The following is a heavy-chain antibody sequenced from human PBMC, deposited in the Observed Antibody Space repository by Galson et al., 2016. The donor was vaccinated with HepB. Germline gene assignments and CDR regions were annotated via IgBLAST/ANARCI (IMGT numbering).Heavy chain of an antibody. D-gene: IGHD5-18*01. CDR2: INQDGSET. V-gene: IGHV3-7*01. CDR3: AKPRPSSQGNSYGPTDH. CDR1: GFTFTSYW. J-gene: IGHJ4*02. Sequence: SLRLSCAASGFTFTSYWMNWVRQAPGEGLEWVANINQDGSETYYVDSVKGRFTISRDNAKNSLYLQMNSLRPEDTAVYYCAKPRPSSQGNSYGPTDHWGQGTLVTVSS.